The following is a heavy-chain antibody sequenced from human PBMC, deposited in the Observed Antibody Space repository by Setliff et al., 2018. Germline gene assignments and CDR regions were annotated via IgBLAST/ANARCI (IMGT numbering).Heavy chain of an antibody. Sequence: SVKVSCKASGGTFSSYAISWVRQAPGQGLEWMGGIIPIFGTANYAQKFQGRVTITADESTSTAYMELSSLRSEDTAVYYCAKDSSGWPHSLISYFQHWGQGTLVTVSS. CDR1: GGTFSSYA. V-gene: IGHV1-69*13. CDR2: IIPIFGTA. J-gene: IGHJ1*01. CDR3: AKDSSGWPHSLISYFQH. D-gene: IGHD6-19*01.